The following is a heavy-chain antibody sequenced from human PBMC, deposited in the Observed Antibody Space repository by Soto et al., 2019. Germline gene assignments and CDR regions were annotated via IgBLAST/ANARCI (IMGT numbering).Heavy chain of an antibody. CDR3: ARSQGGSSSLAIYYYYYYGMDV. CDR1: GGTFSSYA. CDR2: IIPIFATA. V-gene: IGHV1-69*01. D-gene: IGHD2-15*01. Sequence: QVQLVQSGAEVKKPGSSVKVSCKAPGGTFSSYAISWVRQAPGQGLEWMGGIIPIFATAKYARKFQGRVTITSDESTSTGYMGRSRLRSEDTAVYYCARSQGGSSSLAIYYYYYYGMDVGGQGNTVKVSS. J-gene: IGHJ6*01.